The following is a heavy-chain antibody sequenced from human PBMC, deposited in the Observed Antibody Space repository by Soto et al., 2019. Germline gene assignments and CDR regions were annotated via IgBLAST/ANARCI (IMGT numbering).Heavy chain of an antibody. CDR1: GGSISGYY. CDR3: ARDVGSSHGPGHPHYFDY. V-gene: IGHV4-4*08. J-gene: IGHJ4*02. Sequence: SETLSLTCTVSGGSISGYYWSWIRQPPGKGLQWIGYIYSSGSTNCNPSLKSRVTISVDTSKNQFSLNLSSVTAADTAVYYCARDVGSSHGPGHPHYFDYWGQGTLVT. CDR2: IYSSGST. D-gene: IGHD2-2*01.